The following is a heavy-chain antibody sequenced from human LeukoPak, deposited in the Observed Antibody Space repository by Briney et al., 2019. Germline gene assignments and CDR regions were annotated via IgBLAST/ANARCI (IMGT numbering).Heavy chain of an antibody. Sequence: GESLRLSCAASGFTFSSYWMHWVRQAPGKGLAWVSRINSDGSSTSYADSVKGRLTISRDNAKNTLYLQMNSLRAEDTAVYYCARDGGVFDYWGQGTLVTVSS. D-gene: IGHD3-16*01. V-gene: IGHV3-74*01. CDR3: ARDGGVFDY. CDR2: INSDGSST. J-gene: IGHJ4*02. CDR1: GFTFSSYW.